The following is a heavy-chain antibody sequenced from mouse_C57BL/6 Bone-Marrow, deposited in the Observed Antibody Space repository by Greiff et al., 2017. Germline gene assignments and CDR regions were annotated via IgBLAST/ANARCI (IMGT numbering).Heavy chain of an antibody. Sequence: EVQLQQSGAELVRPGASVKLSCTASGFNIKDDYIHWVKQRPDQRLEWIGWIDPEIGDTEYASKFQGKATITSDTSSNTDYLQLSSLTSEDTAVYYCSSFDVNYFDCWGQGTPLTVAS. J-gene: IGHJ2*01. V-gene: IGHV14-4*01. CDR3: SSFDVNYFDC. CDR1: GFNIKDDY. CDR2: IDPEIGDT. D-gene: IGHD2-3*01.